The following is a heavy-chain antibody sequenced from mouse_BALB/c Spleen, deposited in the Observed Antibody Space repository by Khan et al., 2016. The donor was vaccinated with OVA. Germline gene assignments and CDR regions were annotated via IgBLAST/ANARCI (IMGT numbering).Heavy chain of an antibody. CDR1: GFNFNDYF. CDR2: IDPENGNT. J-gene: IGHJ3*01. D-gene: IGHD2-3*01. Sequence: VQLQQSGAELVRPGALVNLSCKASGFNFNDYFMHWVMQRHEQGLEWIGWIDPENGNTLYDPKFQGKASITLDTSSNTAHLQLRSLASEDTAVYYCARDGYSPWFAYWGQGTLVTVSA. V-gene: IGHV14-1*02. CDR3: ARDGYSPWFAY.